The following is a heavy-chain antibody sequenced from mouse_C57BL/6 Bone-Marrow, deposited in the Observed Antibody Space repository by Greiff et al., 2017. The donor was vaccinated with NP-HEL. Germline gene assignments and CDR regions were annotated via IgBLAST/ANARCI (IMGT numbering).Heavy chain of an antibody. CDR2: IDPSDSYT. V-gene: IGHV1-69*01. Sequence: QVQLQQPGAELVMPGASVKLSCKASGYTFTSYWMPWVKQRPGRGLEWIGDIDPSDSYTNYNQKFKGKSTLTVDKSSSTAYMQLSSLTSEDSAVYNCTVVSPHWYFDVWGTGTTVTVSS. J-gene: IGHJ1*03. CDR3: TVVSPHWYFDV. D-gene: IGHD1-1*01. CDR1: GYTFTSYW.